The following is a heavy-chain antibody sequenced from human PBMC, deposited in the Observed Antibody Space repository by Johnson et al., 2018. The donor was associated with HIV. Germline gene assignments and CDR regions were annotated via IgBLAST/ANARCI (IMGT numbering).Heavy chain of an antibody. V-gene: IGHV3-13*01. CDR3: AKAVGGYAFDI. J-gene: IGHJ3*02. D-gene: IGHD1-26*01. CDR2: IGTAGDT. Sequence: MQLVESGGGLVQPGGSLRLSCAASGFTFSCYDVHWVRQATGKGLEWVSPIGTAGDTYYPGSVKGRFTISRDNSKNTLYLQMNSLRVEDTAVYYCAKAVGGYAFDIWGQGTMVTVSS. CDR1: GFTFSCYD.